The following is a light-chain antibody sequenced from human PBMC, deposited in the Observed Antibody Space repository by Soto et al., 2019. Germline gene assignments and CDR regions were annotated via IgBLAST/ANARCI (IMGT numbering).Light chain of an antibody. CDR3: QQRSNWPPWT. J-gene: IGKJ1*01. CDR2: DAS. CDR1: QNINGY. Sequence: EIVLTQSPGTLSLSPGERATLSCRASQNINGYLAWYQHKPGQAPRLLIDDASNRATGIPARFSGSGSGTDFTLTISSLEPEDFAVYYCQQRSNWPPWTFGQGTKV. V-gene: IGKV3-11*01.